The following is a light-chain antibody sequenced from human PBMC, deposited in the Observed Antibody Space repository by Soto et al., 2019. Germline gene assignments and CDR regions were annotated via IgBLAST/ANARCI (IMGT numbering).Light chain of an antibody. J-gene: IGKJ2*01. CDR2: GAS. CDR1: QSVSSN. V-gene: IGKV3-15*01. Sequence: EIVMTQSPATLSVSPGERATLSCRASQSVSSNLAWDQQKPGQAPRLLIYGASTRATGIPARFSGSGSGTEFTHTISSLQAEDFADYYCQQYNNWPREYTFGQVTNLEIK. CDR3: QQYNNWPREYT.